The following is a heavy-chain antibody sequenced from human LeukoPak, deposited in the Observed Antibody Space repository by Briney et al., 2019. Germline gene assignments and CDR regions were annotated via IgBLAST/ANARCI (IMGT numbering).Heavy chain of an antibody. CDR2: IYPGDSDT. D-gene: IGHD6-13*01. Sequence: GESLKISCKGSGYSFNNYWIGWVRQMPGKGLEWMGIIYPGDSDTRYSPSFQGQVTISADKSISTAYLQWSSLKASDTAMYYCARRDPSGIAAAGHDAFDIWGQGTMVTVSS. CDR3: ARRDPSGIAAAGHDAFDI. J-gene: IGHJ3*02. CDR1: GYSFNNYW. V-gene: IGHV5-51*01.